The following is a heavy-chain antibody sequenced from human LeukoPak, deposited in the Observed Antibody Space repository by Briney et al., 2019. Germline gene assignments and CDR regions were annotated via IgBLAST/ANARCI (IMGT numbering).Heavy chain of an antibody. CDR2: TYYRTRYGSRWYR. CDR1: GDSVSSQSAA. Sequence: SQTLSLTCAISGDSVSSQSAAWNLIRQSPSRGLEWLVRTYYRTRYGSRWYRQYGLSVQGRLTINPDTSMSQVSMQLTSVTPEDTAIYYCVTGGGNFDYWGPGTLVTLSS. J-gene: IGHJ4*02. V-gene: IGHV6-1*01. CDR3: VTGGGNFDY.